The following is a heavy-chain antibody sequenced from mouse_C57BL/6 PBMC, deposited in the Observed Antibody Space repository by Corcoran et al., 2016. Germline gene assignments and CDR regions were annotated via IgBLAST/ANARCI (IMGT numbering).Heavy chain of an antibody. Sequence: QIQLVQSGPELKKPGETVKISCKASGYTFTTYGMSWVKQAPGKGLKWMGWINTYSGVPTYADDFKGRFAFSLETSASTAYLQINNLKNEDTATYFCAPDYYGSRWDAMDYWGQGTSVTVSS. CDR1: GYTFTTYG. D-gene: IGHD1-1*01. CDR3: APDYYGSRWDAMDY. J-gene: IGHJ4*01. CDR2: INTYSGVP. V-gene: IGHV9-3*01.